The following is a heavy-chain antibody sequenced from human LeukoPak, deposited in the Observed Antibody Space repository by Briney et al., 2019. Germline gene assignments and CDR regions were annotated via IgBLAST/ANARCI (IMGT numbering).Heavy chain of an antibody. CDR3: TTLYGGSLDY. J-gene: IGHJ4*02. CDR2: IKPDGSST. CDR1: GFTFSSHW. V-gene: IGHV3-74*01. D-gene: IGHD5-12*01. Sequence: GGSLRLSCAASGFTFSSHWMYWVRQVPGKGLVWVSRIKPDGSSTSYADSVKGRFTISRDNAKNTLYLQMNSLRAEDTAVYYCTTLYGGSLDYWGQGTLVTVSS.